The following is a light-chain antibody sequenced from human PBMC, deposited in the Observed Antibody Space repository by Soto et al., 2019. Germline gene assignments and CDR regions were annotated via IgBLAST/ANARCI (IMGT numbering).Light chain of an antibody. J-gene: IGLJ3*02. V-gene: IGLV1-51*01. CDR3: GTWDSSLSANWV. Sequence: QSVVTQPPSVSAAPGQKVTISCSGSSSNIGNNYVSWYQQLPGTAPKLLIYDTNKRPSGIPDRFSGSKSGTSATLGITGLQTGDEADYYCGTWDSSLSANWVFGGGTKVTVL. CDR1: SSNIGNNY. CDR2: DTN.